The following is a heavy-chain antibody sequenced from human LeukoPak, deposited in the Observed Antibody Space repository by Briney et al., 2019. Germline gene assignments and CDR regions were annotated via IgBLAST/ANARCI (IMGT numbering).Heavy chain of an antibody. Sequence: GESLKISCAASGFTFNTYAMNWVRQAPGKGLEWVSRIGSSGGESTYYADSVKGRFTISRDNSKNTLYLRMNSLRAEDTAVYYCARGAYAFDYWGQGTLVTVSS. CDR3: ARGAYAFDY. J-gene: IGHJ4*02. CDR1: GFTFNTYA. V-gene: IGHV3-23*01. D-gene: IGHD4-17*01. CDR2: IGSSGGEST.